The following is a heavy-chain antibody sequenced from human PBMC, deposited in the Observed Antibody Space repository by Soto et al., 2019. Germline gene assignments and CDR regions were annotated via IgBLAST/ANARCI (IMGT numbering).Heavy chain of an antibody. D-gene: IGHD2-21*01. CDR1: GGTFSSYA. Sequence: SVKVSFKASGGTFSSYAISWLRQAPGQGLEWMGGIIPIFGTANYAQKFQGRVTITADKSTSTAYMELSSLRSEDTAVYYCARDSPLHLVAGSWGQETLFTVSS. CDR2: IIPIFGTA. V-gene: IGHV1-69*06. CDR3: ARDSPLHLVAGS. J-gene: IGHJ4*02.